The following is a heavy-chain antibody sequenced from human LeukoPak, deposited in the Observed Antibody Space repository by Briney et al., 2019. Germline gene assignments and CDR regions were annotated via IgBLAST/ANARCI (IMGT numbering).Heavy chain of an antibody. CDR1: GFTFSSYD. J-gene: IGHJ6*02. V-gene: IGHV3-48*01. Sequence: GGSLRLSCAASGFTFSSYDMNWVRQAPGKGLEWVSYISSSSGTIYYADSVKGRFTISRDNAKNSLYLQMNSLRAEDTAVYDCARDGSGSFYYYSYAMDVWGQGTTVTVSS. CDR3: ARDGSGSFYYYSYAMDV. CDR2: ISSSSGTI. D-gene: IGHD1-26*01.